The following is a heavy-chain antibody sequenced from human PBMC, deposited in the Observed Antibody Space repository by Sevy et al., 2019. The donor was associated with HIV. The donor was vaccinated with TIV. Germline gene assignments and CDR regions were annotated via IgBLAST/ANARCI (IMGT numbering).Heavy chain of an antibody. CDR3: AEDSVGGYSYGYIFDY. J-gene: IGHJ4*02. D-gene: IGHD5-18*01. Sequence: GGSLRLSCAASGFTFSSYAMSWVRQAPGKGLEWVSAIRGSGGSTYYADSVKGRFTISRDNSMNTLYLQMNSLRAEDTAVDYCAEDSVGGYSYGYIFDYWGQGTLVTVSS. V-gene: IGHV3-23*01. CDR1: GFTFSSYA. CDR2: IRGSGGST.